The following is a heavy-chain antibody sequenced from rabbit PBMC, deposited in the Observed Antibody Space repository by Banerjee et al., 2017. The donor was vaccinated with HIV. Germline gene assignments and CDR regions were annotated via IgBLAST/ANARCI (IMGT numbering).Heavy chain of an antibody. J-gene: IGHJ4*01. CDR2: IYTGSSGST. CDR3: ARDLAGVIGWNFNL. CDR1: GFSFSPNYW. Sequence: QEQLEESGGDLVKPEGSLTLTCTASGFSFSPNYWICWVRQAPGKGLEWIACIYTGSSGSTYYANWAKGRFTVSKTSSTTVTLQMTSLTAADTASYFCARDLAGVIGWNFNLWGPGTLVTVS. V-gene: IGHV1S45*01. D-gene: IGHD4-1*01.